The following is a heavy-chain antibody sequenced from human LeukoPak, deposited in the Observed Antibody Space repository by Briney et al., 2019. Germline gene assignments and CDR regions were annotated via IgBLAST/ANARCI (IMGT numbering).Heavy chain of an antibody. CDR2: IWYDGSNK. CDR1: GFTFSSYG. J-gene: IGHJ3*02. V-gene: IGHV3-33*01. Sequence: GGSLRLSCAASGFTFSSYGMHWVRQAPGKGLEWVAVIWYDGSNKYYADSVKGRFTISRDNSKNTLYLQMNSLRAEDTAVYYCARDWEDPYCGGDCYSHAFDIWGQGTMVTVSS. CDR3: ARDWEDPYCGGDCYSHAFDI. D-gene: IGHD2-21*02.